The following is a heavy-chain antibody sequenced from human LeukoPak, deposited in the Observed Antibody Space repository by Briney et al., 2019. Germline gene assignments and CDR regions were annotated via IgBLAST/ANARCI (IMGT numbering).Heavy chain of an antibody. CDR1: GGSISSYY. D-gene: IGHD5-12*01. CDR3: AREGGYDYY. V-gene: IGHV4-30-4*08. Sequence: SETLSLTCTVSGGSISSYYWSWIRQPPGKGLEWIGYIYYSGSTYYNPSLKSRVTISVDTSKNQFSLKLSSVTAADTAVYYCAREGGYDYYWGQGTLGTVSS. CDR2: IYYSGST. J-gene: IGHJ4*02.